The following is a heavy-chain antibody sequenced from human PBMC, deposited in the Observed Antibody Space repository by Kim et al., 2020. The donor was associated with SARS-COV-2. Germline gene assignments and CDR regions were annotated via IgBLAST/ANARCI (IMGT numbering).Heavy chain of an antibody. CDR3: SGAFPLAGTNLYFD. CDR1: GGSISSYY. V-gene: IGHV4-59*01. D-gene: IGHD6-19*01. J-gene: IGHJ3*01. CDR2: IYYIGST. Sequence: SETLSLTCTVSGGSISSYYWSWIRQPPGKGLEWIWYIYYIGSTNYNSPPNIQGTISVYTSTNQYPFTLTLVTAAATATAFCSGAFPLAGTNLYFD.